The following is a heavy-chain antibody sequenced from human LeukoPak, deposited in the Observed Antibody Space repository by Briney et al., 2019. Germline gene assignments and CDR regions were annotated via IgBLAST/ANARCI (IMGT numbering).Heavy chain of an antibody. J-gene: IGHJ4*02. CDR1: GGTFSSYA. Sequence: SVKVSCKASGGTFSSYAISWVRQAPGQGLEWMGGIIPIFGTANYAQKFQGRVTITADESTSTAYMELSSLRSEDTAVYYCAREGERDGSFRDYFDYWGQGTLVTVSS. D-gene: IGHD5-24*01. CDR2: IIPIFGTA. CDR3: AREGERDGSFRDYFDY. V-gene: IGHV1-69*13.